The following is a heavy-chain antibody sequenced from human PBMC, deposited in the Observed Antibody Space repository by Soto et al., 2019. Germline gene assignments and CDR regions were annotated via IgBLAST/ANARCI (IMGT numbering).Heavy chain of an antibody. CDR1: GYTFTSYG. Sequence: ASVKVSCKASGYTFTSYGISWVRQAPGQGLEWMGIITPNNGNTNYAQKFQGRVTMTRDTSTSTVYLELSSLRSDDTAVYYCARTKEWLKKNWFDPWGQGTLVTVSS. V-gene: IGHV1-18*01. D-gene: IGHD3-3*01. CDR3: ARTKEWLKKNWFDP. CDR2: ITPNNGNT. J-gene: IGHJ5*02.